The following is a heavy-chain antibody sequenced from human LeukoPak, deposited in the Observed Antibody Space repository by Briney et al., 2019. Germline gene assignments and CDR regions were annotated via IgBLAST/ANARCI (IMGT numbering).Heavy chain of an antibody. J-gene: IGHJ4*02. CDR3: ARQGSYPQPYFDY. V-gene: IGHV5-51*01. CDR1: GYSFTSYW. CDR2: IYPGDSDT. D-gene: IGHD2-2*02. Sequence: GESLQISCKGSGYSFTSYWIGWVRQLPGKGLEWMGIIYPGDSDTRYSPSFQGQVTISADKSISTAYLQWSSLKASDTAMYYCARQGSYPQPYFDYWGQGTLVTVSS.